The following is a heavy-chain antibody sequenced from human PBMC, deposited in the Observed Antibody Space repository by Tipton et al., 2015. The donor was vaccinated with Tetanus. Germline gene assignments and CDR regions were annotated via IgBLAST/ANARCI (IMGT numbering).Heavy chain of an antibody. CDR1: GFTFDGYA. V-gene: IGHV3-9*01. CDR2: IDWNSGTI. J-gene: IGHJ6*02. Sequence: SLRLSCSAPGFTFDGYAMHWVRQAPGKGLEWVSGIDWNSGTIDYADSVKGRFTISRDNAKNFLYLQMNSLRTEDTAVYYCGKDISPGGMDVWGQGTTVTVSS. CDR3: GKDISPGGMDV.